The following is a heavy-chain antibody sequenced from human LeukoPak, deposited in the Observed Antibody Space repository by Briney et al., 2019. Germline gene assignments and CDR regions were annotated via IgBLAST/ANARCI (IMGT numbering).Heavy chain of an antibody. CDR3: ASNLRDFGY. CDR1: GFTFSSYA. CDR2: ISYDGSNK. Sequence: PGGSLRLSCAASGFTFSSYAMHWVRQAPGKGLEWVAVISYDGSNKYYADSVKGRFTIPRDNSKNTLYLQMNSLRAEDTAVYYCASNLRDFGYWGQGTLVTVSS. J-gene: IGHJ4*02. D-gene: IGHD4-17*01. V-gene: IGHV3-30-3*01.